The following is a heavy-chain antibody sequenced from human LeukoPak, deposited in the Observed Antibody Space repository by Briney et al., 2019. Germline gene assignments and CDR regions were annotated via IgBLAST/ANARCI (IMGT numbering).Heavy chain of an antibody. J-gene: IGHJ4*02. CDR2: IYYSGST. D-gene: IGHD4-17*01. Sequence: PSETLSLTCTVSGGSIGSSSYYWGWIRQPPGKGLNWIGSIYYSGSTYYNPSLKSRVTISVDTSRDQFSLKLSSVTAADTAVYYCARAGYGDSDFDYWGQGTLVTVSS. CDR1: GGSIGSSSYY. CDR3: ARAGYGDSDFDY. V-gene: IGHV4-39*07.